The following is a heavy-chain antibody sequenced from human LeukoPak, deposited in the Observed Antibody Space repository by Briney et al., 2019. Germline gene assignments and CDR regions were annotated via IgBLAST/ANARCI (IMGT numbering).Heavy chain of an antibody. CDR2: IYSGGST. Sequence: GGSLRFSCAASGFTVSSNYMSWVRQALGKGLEWVSVIYSGGSTYYADSVKGRFTISRDNSKNTLYLQMNSLRAEDTAVYYCAREVTANYYYYMDVWGKGTTVTVS. CDR1: GFTVSSNY. D-gene: IGHD2-21*02. CDR3: AREVTANYYYYMDV. J-gene: IGHJ6*03. V-gene: IGHV3-66*02.